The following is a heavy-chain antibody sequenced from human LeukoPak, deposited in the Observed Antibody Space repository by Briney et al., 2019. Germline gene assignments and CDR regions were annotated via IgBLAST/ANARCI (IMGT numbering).Heavy chain of an antibody. V-gene: IGHV1-18*01. CDR1: GYSFTTYG. Sequence: GASVKVSCKTSGYSFTTYGINWVRQAPGQGLEWMGWIGTSNGKTKYRQRFQGRVTMTIDTSTRTAFMELRSLRPDDTAIYYCTRDPGSYHLWGHFDYWGQGTLVTVSS. CDR2: IGTSNGKT. D-gene: IGHD1-26*01. CDR3: TRDPGSYHLWGHFDY. J-gene: IGHJ4*02.